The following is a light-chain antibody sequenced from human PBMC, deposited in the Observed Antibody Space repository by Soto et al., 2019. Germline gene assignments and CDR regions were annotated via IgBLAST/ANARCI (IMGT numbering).Light chain of an antibody. V-gene: IGKV1-5*01. CDR3: QQYNSYLWT. Sequence: DIQMAQSPSTLSASVGDTVTITCRASQSISAWLAWYQQKPGKAPKLLINDASSLESGVPSRFSGSGSGTEFTLTISSLQPDDFATYYCQQYNSYLWTFGQGTKVEIK. J-gene: IGKJ1*01. CDR1: QSISAW. CDR2: DAS.